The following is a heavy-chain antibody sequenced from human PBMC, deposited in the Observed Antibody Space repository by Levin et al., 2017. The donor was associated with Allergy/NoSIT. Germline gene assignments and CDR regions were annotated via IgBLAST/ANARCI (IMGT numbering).Heavy chain of an antibody. V-gene: IGHV3-48*04. D-gene: IGHD5-12*01. CDR3: ARGLFDF. J-gene: IGHJ4*02. CDR2: ISASGSPT. Sequence: AGGSLRLSCSVSGFTFEIYGMNWVRQAPGKRLGWVSHISASGSPTYYADPVRGRFTISRDNAKQSLYLQMTSLRVEDTAVYYCARGLFDFWGQGALVTVSS. CDR1: GFTFEIYG.